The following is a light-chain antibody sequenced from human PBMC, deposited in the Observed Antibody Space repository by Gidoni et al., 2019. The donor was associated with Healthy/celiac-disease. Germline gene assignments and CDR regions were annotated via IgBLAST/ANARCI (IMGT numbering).Light chain of an antibody. CDR1: QSVSSY. J-gene: IGKJ4*01. V-gene: IGKV3-11*01. CDR2: DAS. CDR3: QQRSNWPPALT. Sequence: IVSTPPPATLSVSAGERASLTCRASQSVSSYLAWYQQKPGQAPRLLIYDASNRATGIPARFSGSGSGTDFTLTISSLEPEDFAVYYCQQRSNWPPALTFGGGTKVEIK.